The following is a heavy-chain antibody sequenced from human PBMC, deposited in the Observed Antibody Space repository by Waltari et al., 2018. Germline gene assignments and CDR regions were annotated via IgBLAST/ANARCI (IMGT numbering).Heavy chain of an antibody. D-gene: IGHD3-22*01. CDR2: YNPNSVGT. V-gene: IGHV1-2*06. J-gene: IGHJ4*02. CDR3: ARGYYYSHQDFDY. Sequence: QVQLVQSGAEVKKPGASVKVSCKASGYTFTGYYMHWVRQAPGKGLEWMGRYNPNSVGTNLEPKFQGRVTMTRDTSISTAYMELSRLRSDDTAVYYCARGYYYSHQDFDYWGQGTLVTVSS. CDR1: GYTFTGYY.